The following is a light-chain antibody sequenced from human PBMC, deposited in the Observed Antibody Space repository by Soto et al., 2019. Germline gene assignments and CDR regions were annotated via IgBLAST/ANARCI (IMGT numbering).Light chain of an antibody. CDR1: QTINSW. V-gene: IGKV1-5*03. CDR2: KAF. J-gene: IGKJ4*01. Sequence: DIQMTQSPSTLPASVGDRVSITCRASQTINSWLAWYQQKPGKAPKLLIYKAFRLESGVPLRFSGSESGTEFTLTISNLQPDDFATYYCQQYNAYPLTFGGGTKVEIK. CDR3: QQYNAYPLT.